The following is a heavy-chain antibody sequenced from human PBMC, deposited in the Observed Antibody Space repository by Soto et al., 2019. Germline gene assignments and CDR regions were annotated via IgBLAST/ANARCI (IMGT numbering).Heavy chain of an antibody. CDR3: AKALTVTPPSTARFDACDP. D-gene: IGHD4-17*01. Sequence: EVQLLESGGGLVQPGGSLRLSCAASGFTFSSYAMSWVRQAPGKGLEWVSAISGSGGSTYYADSVKGRFTISRDNSKNTLYLQMNSLSAEDTAVYYCAKALTVTPPSTARFDACDPWGQGTLVTVSS. V-gene: IGHV3-23*01. CDR1: GFTFSSYA. CDR2: ISGSGGST. J-gene: IGHJ5*02.